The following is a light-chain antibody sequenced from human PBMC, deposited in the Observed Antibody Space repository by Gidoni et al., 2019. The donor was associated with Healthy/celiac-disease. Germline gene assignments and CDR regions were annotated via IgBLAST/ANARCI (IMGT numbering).Light chain of an antibody. V-gene: IGKV1-39*01. CDR3: QQSYSTPQRT. J-gene: IGKJ1*01. CDR1: QSISSY. Sequence: DIHLTQSPSSLSASVGDRVTSTCRASQSISSYLNWYQQKPGKAPKLLIYAASSLQSGVPSRFSGSGSGTDFTLTISSLQPEDFATYYCQQSYSTPQRTFGQGTKVEIK. CDR2: AAS.